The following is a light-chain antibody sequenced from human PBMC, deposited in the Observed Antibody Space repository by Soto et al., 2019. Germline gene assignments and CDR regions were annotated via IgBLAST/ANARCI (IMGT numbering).Light chain of an antibody. CDR2: DVS. J-gene: IGLJ2*01. CDR3: CATSGSYEV. Sequence: QSALTQPRSVSGSPGQSVTISCTGTSSDVGGYNYVSWYQQHPGKAPKGMIYDVSERPSGVPDRFSGSQSGNTASLTISGLQAEDEAEYYCCATSGSYEVFGGGTKVTVL. V-gene: IGLV2-11*01. CDR1: SSDVGGYNY.